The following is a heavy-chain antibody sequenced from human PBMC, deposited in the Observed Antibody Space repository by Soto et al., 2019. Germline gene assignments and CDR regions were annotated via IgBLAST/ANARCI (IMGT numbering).Heavy chain of an antibody. J-gene: IGHJ4*02. CDR3: AHSFAYGSGSYPLSYYFDY. D-gene: IGHD3-10*01. CDR1: GFSLSTSGVG. CDR2: IYWDDDK. Sequence: SGPTLVNPTQTLTLTCTFSGFSLSTSGVGVGWIRQPPGKALEWLALIYWDDDKRYSPSLKSRLTITKDTSKNQVVLTMTNMDPVDTATYYCAHSFAYGSGSYPLSYYFDYWGQGTLVTVSS. V-gene: IGHV2-5*02.